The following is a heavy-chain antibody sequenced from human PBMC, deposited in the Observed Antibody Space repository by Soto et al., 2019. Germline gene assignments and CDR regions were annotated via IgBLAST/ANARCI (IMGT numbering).Heavy chain of an antibody. CDR3: ARGRLGYYYYGMDV. CDR1: GYTFTSYD. V-gene: IGHV1-8*01. Sequence: AAVKVSCKASGYTFTSYDINWVRQATGQGLEWMGWMNPNSGNRGYAQKFQGRVTMTRNTSISTAYMELSSLRSEDTAVYYCARGRLGYYYYGMDVWGQGTPVTVFS. CDR2: MNPNSGNR. J-gene: IGHJ6*02.